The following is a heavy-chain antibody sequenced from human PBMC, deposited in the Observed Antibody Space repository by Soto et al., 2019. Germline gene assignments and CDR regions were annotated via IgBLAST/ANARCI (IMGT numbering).Heavy chain of an antibody. J-gene: IGHJ4*02. CDR2: INPNSGGT. D-gene: IGHD4-17*01. Sequence: QVQLVQSGAEVKKPGASVKVSCKAPGYTFTNYYIHWVRQAPGQGLEWMGWINPNSGGTIYAQNFQGWVTMTRDTSISTAYMELSGLKSDDTAVYYCARYDGGNDYWGQGTLVTVSS. CDR3: ARYDGGNDY. CDR1: GYTFTNYY. V-gene: IGHV1-2*04.